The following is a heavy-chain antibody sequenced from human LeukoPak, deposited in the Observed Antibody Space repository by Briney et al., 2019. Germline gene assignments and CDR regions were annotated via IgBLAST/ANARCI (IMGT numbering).Heavy chain of an antibody. V-gene: IGHV1-2*06. Sequence: ASVKVSCKASRYTFIHYFIHWVRQAPGQGLEWMGRINSDSGGTEYAQRFQGRVTMTRDTSITTVYMELHSLTFDDAAVYYCARDLSSTPNWELDYWGQGALVTVSS. D-gene: IGHD1-26*01. CDR2: INSDSGGT. CDR3: ARDLSSTPNWELDY. J-gene: IGHJ4*02. CDR1: RYTFIHYF.